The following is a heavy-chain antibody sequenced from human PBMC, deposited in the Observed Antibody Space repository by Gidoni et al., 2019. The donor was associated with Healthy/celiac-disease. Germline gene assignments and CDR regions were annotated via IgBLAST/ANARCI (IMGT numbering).Heavy chain of an antibody. CDR3: AKGMGLVKNAFDI. CDR1: GFTFSSYA. D-gene: IGHD2-15*01. J-gene: IGHJ3*02. CDR2: ISGSGGST. Sequence: EVQLLESGGGVVQTGGSLRLSCAASGFTFSSYAMSWVRQAPGKGLEWVSAISGSGGSTYYADSVKGRFTISRDNSKNTLYLQMNSLRAEDTAVYYCAKGMGLVKNAFDIWGQGTMVTVSS. V-gene: IGHV3-23*01.